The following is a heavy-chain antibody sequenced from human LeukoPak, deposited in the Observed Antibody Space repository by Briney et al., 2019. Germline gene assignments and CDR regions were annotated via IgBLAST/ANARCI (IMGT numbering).Heavy chain of an antibody. J-gene: IGHJ4*02. V-gene: IGHV4-59*01. CDR1: GASISDYY. CDR2: INDSGST. D-gene: IGHD6-19*01. CDR3: ARGGSGWSVDDF. Sequence: SEALSLTCTVSGASISDYYWSWVRQPPGKGLEWIGDINDSGSTNYNPSLKSRVIISVDTSKNQFSLKVTSVTAADTAVYYCARGGSGWSVDDFWGQGTLVTVSS.